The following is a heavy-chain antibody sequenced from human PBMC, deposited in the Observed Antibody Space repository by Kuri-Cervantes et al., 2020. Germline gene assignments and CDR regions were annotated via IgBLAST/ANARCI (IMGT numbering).Heavy chain of an antibody. CDR3: AYWAGTVYNWYGPFDF. V-gene: IGHV3-30*03. D-gene: IGHD1-1*01. CDR2: ISNDGNNK. Sequence: GESLKISWAASGFTFRSHGMHCVRQAPGKGLEWVTVISNDGNNKYYADSVKGRFTISRDNSKNTLFLQMNSLRAEDTAVYYCAYWAGTVYNWYGPFDFWGQGTLVTVSS. J-gene: IGHJ4*02. CDR1: GFTFRSHG.